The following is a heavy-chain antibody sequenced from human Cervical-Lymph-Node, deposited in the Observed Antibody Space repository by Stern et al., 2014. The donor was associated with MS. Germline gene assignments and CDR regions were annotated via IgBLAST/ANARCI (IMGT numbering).Heavy chain of an antibody. Sequence: EVQLVESGGHSVQPGRSLRLSCAASGFTIDDYAMHWVRQASGKGLEWGSGIRRNGCNIGYADSVKGRFTISRDDAKNSLYLQMNSLRPEDTALYYCVRDKGVISAAFGYWGQGTLVTVSS. D-gene: IGHD3-3*01. CDR3: VRDKGVISAAFGY. J-gene: IGHJ4*02. V-gene: IGHV3-9*01. CDR1: GFTIDDYA. CDR2: IRRNGCNI.